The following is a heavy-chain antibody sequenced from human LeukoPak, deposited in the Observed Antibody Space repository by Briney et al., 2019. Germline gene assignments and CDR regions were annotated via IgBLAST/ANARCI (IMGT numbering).Heavy chain of an antibody. V-gene: IGHV4-34*01. CDR2: INHSGST. CDR1: GGSFSGYY. J-gene: IGHJ3*02. CDR3: ARGSLVAGGAFDI. Sequence: SETLSLTCAVYGGSFSGYYWSWIRQPPGKGLEWIGEINHSGSTNYNPSLKSRVTISVDTSKNQFSLKLSSVTAADTAVYYCARGSLVAGGAFDIWGQGTMVTVSP. D-gene: IGHD5-12*01.